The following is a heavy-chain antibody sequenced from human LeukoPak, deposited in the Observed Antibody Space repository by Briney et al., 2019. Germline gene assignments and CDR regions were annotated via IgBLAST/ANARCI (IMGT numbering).Heavy chain of an antibody. CDR1: GFIFSTYS. CDR3: ARVTGGFYSHFDY. Sequence: GGSLRLSCAASGFIFSTYSMNWVRQAPGRGLEWVSSISSSRSFIYYADSVQGRFTISRDNAKNSLYLQMNSLRAEDTAVYYCARVTGGFYSHFDYWGQGTLATVSS. CDR2: ISSSRSFI. J-gene: IGHJ4*02. D-gene: IGHD3-22*01. V-gene: IGHV3-21*01.